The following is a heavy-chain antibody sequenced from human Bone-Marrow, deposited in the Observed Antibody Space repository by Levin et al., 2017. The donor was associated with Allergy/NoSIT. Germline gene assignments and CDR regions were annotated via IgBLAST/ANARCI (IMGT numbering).Heavy chain of an antibody. CDR3: ARVLTDPSGTNWFDP. CDR2: IIPIFGTA. D-gene: IGHD1-26*01. J-gene: IGHJ5*02. V-gene: IGHV1-69*13. CDR1: GGTFSSYA. Sequence: SVKVSCKASGGTFSSYAISWVRQAPGQGLEWMGGIIPIFGTANYAQKFQGRVTITADESTSTAYMELSSLRSEDTAVYYCARVLTDPSGTNWFDPWGQGTLVTVSS.